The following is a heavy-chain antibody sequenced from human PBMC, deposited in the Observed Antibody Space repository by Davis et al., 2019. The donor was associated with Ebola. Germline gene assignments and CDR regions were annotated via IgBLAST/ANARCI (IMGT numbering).Heavy chain of an antibody. V-gene: IGHV3-73*01. Sequence: GESLKISCAASGFTFSGSAMHWLRQASGKGLEWVGRIRSKANSYATAYAASVKGRFTISRDDSKNTAYLQMNSLKTEDTAVYYCTSSGWYFNNWYFDLWGRGTLVTVSS. J-gene: IGHJ2*01. CDR2: IRSKANSYAT. CDR3: TSSGWYFNNWYFDL. CDR1: GFTFSGSA. D-gene: IGHD6-19*01.